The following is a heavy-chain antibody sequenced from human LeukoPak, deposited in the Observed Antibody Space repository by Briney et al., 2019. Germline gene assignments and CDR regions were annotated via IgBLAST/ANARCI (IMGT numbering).Heavy chain of an antibody. CDR3: AKEQNSGWSGERNYFDY. Sequence: GGSLRPSCAASGFTFSSYAMSWVRQAPGKGLEWVSAISGSGGSTYYADSVKGRFTISRDNSKNTLYLQMNSLRAEDTAVYYCAKEQNSGWSGERNYFDYWGQGTLVTVSS. J-gene: IGHJ4*02. CDR2: ISGSGGST. V-gene: IGHV3-23*01. D-gene: IGHD6-19*01. CDR1: GFTFSSYA.